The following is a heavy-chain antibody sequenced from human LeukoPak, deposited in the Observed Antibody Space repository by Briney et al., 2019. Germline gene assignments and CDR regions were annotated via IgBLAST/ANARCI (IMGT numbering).Heavy chain of an antibody. D-gene: IGHD3-10*01. CDR1: GFTFSSYA. CDR3: AKIWFGELSHFDY. CDR2: ISGSGDST. J-gene: IGHJ4*02. Sequence: GGSLRLSCAASGFTFSSYAMSWVRQAPGKGLEWVSTISGSGDSTYYADSVKGRFAISRDNSKNTLYLQISSLRAEDTAVYYCAKIWFGELSHFDYWGQGALVTVSS. V-gene: IGHV3-23*01.